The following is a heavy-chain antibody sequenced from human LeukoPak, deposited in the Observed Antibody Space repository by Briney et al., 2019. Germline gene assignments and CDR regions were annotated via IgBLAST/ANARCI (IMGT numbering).Heavy chain of an antibody. D-gene: IGHD3-22*01. J-gene: IGHJ3*02. V-gene: IGHV4-61*02. CDR2: IYTSGST. CDR1: GGSISSGSYY. CDR3: ARDAKIVVVDAFDI. Sequence: PSQTLSLTCTVSGGSISSGSYYWSWIRQPAGKGLEWIGRIYTSGSTNYNPSLKSRVTISVDTSKNQFSLKLSSVTAADTAVYYCARDAKIVVVDAFDIWGQGTMVTISS.